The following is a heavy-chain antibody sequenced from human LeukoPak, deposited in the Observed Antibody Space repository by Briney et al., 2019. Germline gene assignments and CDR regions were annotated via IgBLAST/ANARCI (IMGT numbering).Heavy chain of an antibody. Sequence: SVKVSCKASGGTFSSYAISWVRQAPGQGLEWMGGIILIFGTANYAQKFQGRVTITADKSTSTAYMELSSLRSEDTALYYCARRGYCSSTSCRYYYYYMGVWGKGTTVTVSS. V-gene: IGHV1-69*06. CDR3: ARRGYCSSTSCRYYYYYMGV. CDR2: IILIFGTA. CDR1: GGTFSSYA. J-gene: IGHJ6*03. D-gene: IGHD2-2*01.